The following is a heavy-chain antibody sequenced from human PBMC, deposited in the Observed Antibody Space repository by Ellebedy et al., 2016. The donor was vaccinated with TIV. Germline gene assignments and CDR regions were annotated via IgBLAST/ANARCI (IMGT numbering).Heavy chain of an antibody. CDR3: ARQGRGYSSSPTH. CDR1: GYSFTSYW. J-gene: IGHJ4*02. D-gene: IGHD6-13*01. V-gene: IGHV5-51*01. Sequence: KVSXXGSGYSFTSYWISWVRQMPGKGLEWMGIIYPGDSDTRYSPSFQGQVTISADKSISTAYLQWSSLKASDTAMYYCARQGRGYSSSPTHWGQGTLVTVSS. CDR2: IYPGDSDT.